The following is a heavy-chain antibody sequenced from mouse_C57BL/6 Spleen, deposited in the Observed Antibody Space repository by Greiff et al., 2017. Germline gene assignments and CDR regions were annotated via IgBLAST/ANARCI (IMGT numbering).Heavy chain of an antibody. D-gene: IGHD3-2*02. J-gene: IGHJ2*01. Sequence: QVQLQQPGAELVRPRTSVKLSCKASGYTFTSYWMHWVKQRPGQGLEWIGVIDPSDSYTNYNQKFKGKATLTVDTSSSTAYMQLSSLTSEDSAVYYCARGRLSSGYPYYFDYWGQGTTLTVSS. CDR3: ARGRLSSGYPYYFDY. CDR1: GYTFTSYW. V-gene: IGHV1-59*01. CDR2: IDPSDSYT.